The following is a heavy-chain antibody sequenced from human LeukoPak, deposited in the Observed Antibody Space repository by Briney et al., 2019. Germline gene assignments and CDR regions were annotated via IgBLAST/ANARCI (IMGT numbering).Heavy chain of an antibody. CDR2: IYYSGST. J-gene: IGHJ4*02. CDR1: GGSISSGDYY. D-gene: IGHD3-22*01. Sequence: PSETLSLTCTVSGGSISSGDYYWSWIRQPPGKGLEWIGYIYYSGSTYYNPSLKSRVTISVDTSKNQFSLKLSSVTAADTAVYYCASRKYYYDPPGVDYWGQGTLVTVSS. CDR3: ASRKYYYDPPGVDY. V-gene: IGHV4-30-4*02.